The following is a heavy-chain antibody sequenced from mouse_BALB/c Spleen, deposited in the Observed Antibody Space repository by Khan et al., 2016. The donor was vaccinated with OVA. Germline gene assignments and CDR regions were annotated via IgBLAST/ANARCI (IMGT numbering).Heavy chain of an antibody. CDR3: ANRYVGAMDY. J-gene: IGHJ4*01. Sequence: EVQLQESGPSLVKPSQTLSLTCSVTGDSITSGYWNWIRKFPGNKLEYMGYISYSGSTYYTPSLKSRISITRDTSKNQNFLQLNSVTTEDTATYYCANRYVGAMDYWGQGTSVTVSS. CDR1: GDSITSGY. D-gene: IGHD2-14*01. V-gene: IGHV3-8*02. CDR2: ISYSGST.